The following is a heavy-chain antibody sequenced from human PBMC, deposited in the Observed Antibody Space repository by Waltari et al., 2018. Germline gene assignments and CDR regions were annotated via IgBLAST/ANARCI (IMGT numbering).Heavy chain of an antibody. J-gene: IGHJ5*02. D-gene: IGHD6-13*01. CDR1: GGSISSSSYY. CDR2: IYYSGST. CDR3: ARDSSSTALSYNWFDP. Sequence: QLQLQESGPGLVKPSETLSLPCTVSGGSISSSSYYWGWIRQPPGKGLEWIGSIYYSGSTYYNPSLKSRVTISVDTSKNQFSLKLSSVTAADTAVYYCARDSSSTALSYNWFDPWGQGTLVTVSS. V-gene: IGHV4-39*07.